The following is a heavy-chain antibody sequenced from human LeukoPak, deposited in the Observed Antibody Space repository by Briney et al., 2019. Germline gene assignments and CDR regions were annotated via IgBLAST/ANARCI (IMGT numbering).Heavy chain of an antibody. CDR2: IISSSSYI. CDR3: ASEPVRDRRRFVC. J-gene: IGHJ4*02. CDR1: GFTFSSYA. V-gene: IGHV3-21*01. Sequence: GGSLRLSCAASGFTFSSYAMSWVRQAPGKGLEWVSFIISSSSYIYYADSGEGRFTISRDNAKNSLYMQMNSLPADDTAVYYCASEPVRDRRRFVCWGEGTQVTVSS.